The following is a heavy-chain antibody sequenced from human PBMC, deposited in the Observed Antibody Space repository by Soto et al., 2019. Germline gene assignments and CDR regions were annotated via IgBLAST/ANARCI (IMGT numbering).Heavy chain of an antibody. Sequence: QVTLKESGPVLVKPTETLTLTCTVSGFSLSNARMGVSWIRQPPGKALEWLAHIFSNDEKSYSTSLKSRLTISKDTSKSQVVLTMTNMDPVDTATYYCARIRYFQFGFDYWGQGPLVTVSS. CDR3: ARIRYFQFGFDY. CDR2: IFSNDEK. J-gene: IGHJ4*02. V-gene: IGHV2-26*01. CDR1: GFSLSNARMG. D-gene: IGHD3-10*01.